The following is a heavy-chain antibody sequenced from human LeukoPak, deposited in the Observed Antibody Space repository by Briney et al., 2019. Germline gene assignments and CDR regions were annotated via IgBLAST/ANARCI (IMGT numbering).Heavy chain of an antibody. CDR1: GFTFSSYG. J-gene: IGHJ4*02. CDR2: RRYDGSNK. CDR3: AKVGIVVVPADRFDY. V-gene: IGHV3-30*02. D-gene: IGHD2-2*01. Sequence: GGSLRLSCAASGFTFSSYGMHWVRQAPGKGLEWVAFRRYDGSNKYYADSVKGRFTISRDNSDNTLYLQMNSLRTEDTAVYYCAKVGIVVVPADRFDYWGQGTLVTVSS.